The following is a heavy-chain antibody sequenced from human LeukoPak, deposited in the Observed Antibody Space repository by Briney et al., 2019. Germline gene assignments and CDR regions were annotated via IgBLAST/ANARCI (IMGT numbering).Heavy chain of an antibody. J-gene: IGHJ4*02. CDR1: GFTVSNNY. V-gene: IGHV3-53*01. CDR2: IYSGGST. CDR3: ARAGQWPNFYYFDY. D-gene: IGHD6-19*01. Sequence: GGSLRLSCAASGFTVSNNYMSWVRQAPGKGLDWVSLIYSGGSTYYADSVKGRFTISRDNSKNTLYLQMNSLRADDTAVYYCARAGQWPNFYYFDYWGQGTLLTVSS.